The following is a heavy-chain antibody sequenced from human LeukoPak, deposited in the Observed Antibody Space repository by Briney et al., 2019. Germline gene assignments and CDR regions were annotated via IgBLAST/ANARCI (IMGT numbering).Heavy chain of an antibody. J-gene: IGHJ4*02. CDR1: GVSISSYY. Sequence: SQTLSLTCTVSGVSISSYYWSWIRQPPGKGLEWIGYIYYSGSTNYNPSLKSRVTISVDTSKNQFSLKLSSVTAADTAVYYCARDIPAALDYWGQGTLVTVSS. CDR2: IYYSGST. CDR3: ARDIPAALDY. V-gene: IGHV4-59*01. D-gene: IGHD6-13*01.